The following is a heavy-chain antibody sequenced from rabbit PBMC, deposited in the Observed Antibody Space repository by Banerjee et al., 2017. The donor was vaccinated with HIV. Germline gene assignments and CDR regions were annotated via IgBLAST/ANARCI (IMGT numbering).Heavy chain of an antibody. CDR3: VRDQAGDAGYGPWYFNL. Sequence: QEQLVESGGGLVKPEGSLTLTCKASGFSFSDRDVMCWVRQAPGKGLEWIGCINTATGKDVYASWVNGRFTISRHNAQNTLYLQLNSLTAADTATYFCVRDQAGDAGYGPWYFNLWGPGTLVTVS. D-gene: IGHD4-2*01. CDR2: INTATGKD. V-gene: IGHV1S47*01. J-gene: IGHJ4*01. CDR1: GFSFSDRDV.